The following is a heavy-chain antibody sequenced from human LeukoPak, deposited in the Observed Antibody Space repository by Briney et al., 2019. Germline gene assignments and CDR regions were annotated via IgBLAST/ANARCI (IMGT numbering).Heavy chain of an antibody. D-gene: IGHD3-16*02. CDR2: LTGSGSRP. J-gene: IGHJ4*02. V-gene: IGHV3-23*01. CDR1: GFTVSSNY. CDR3: TKDVSENYNIWGSYRSDY. Sequence: GGSLRLSCAASGFTVSSNYMSWVRQAPGKGLEWVSSLTGSGSRPYYADSVKGRFTVSRDNSKNMLNLQMNSLTVEDTAVYFCTKDVSENYNIWGSYRSDYWGQGTLVTVSS.